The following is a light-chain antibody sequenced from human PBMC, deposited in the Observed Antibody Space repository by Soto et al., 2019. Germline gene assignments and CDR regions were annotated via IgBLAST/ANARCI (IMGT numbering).Light chain of an antibody. CDR3: QQRRSWPPTIT. V-gene: IGKV2-28*01. CDR2: DAS. Sequence: DIVMTQSPLSLPVTPGEPASISCRSSQSLLHSNGYNYLDWYLQKPGKSPXLLXYDASYRATDIPPRFSGSGSGTDFTLTISRLEPEEFAGSYCQQRRSWPPTITFSQGTRLDI. J-gene: IGKJ5*01. CDR1: QSLLHSNGYNY.